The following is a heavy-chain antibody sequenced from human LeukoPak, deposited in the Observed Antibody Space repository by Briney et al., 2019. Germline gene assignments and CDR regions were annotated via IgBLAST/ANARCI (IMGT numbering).Heavy chain of an antibody. CDR1: GFTFSSYA. V-gene: IGHV3-23*01. D-gene: IGHD3-9*01. CDR3: AKDLYYDILTGYAY. Sequence: GGSLRLSSAASGFTFSSYAMSWVRQAPGKGLEWVSAISGSGGSTYYADSVKGRFTISRDNSKDTLYLQMNSLRAEDTAVYYCAKDLYYDILTGYAYWGQGTLVTVSS. J-gene: IGHJ4*02. CDR2: ISGSGGST.